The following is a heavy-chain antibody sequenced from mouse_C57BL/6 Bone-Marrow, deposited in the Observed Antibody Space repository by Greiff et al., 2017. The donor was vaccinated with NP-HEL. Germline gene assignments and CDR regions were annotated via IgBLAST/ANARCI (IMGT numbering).Heavy chain of an antibody. J-gene: IGHJ3*01. D-gene: IGHD2-4*01. Sequence: EVQLQQSGPELVKPGASVKIPCKASGYTFTDYNMDWVKQSHGKSLEWIGDINPNTGGTIYNQKFKGKATLTVDKSSSTAYMELRSLTSEDTAVYYCASYYDCPFAYWGQGTLVTVSA. V-gene: IGHV1-18*01. CDR2: INPNTGGT. CDR1: GYTFTDYN. CDR3: ASYYDCPFAY.